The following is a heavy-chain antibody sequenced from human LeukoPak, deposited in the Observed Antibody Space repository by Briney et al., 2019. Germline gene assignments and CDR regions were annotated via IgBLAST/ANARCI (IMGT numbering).Heavy chain of an antibody. J-gene: IGHJ4*02. CDR3: ARTMVRGVVFDY. D-gene: IGHD3-10*01. Sequence: SETLSLTCTVSGGSISSGGYSWSWIRQHPGKGLEWIGYIYYSGSTYYNPSLKSRVTISVDTSKNQFSLKLSSVTAADTAVYYCARTMVRGVVFDYWGQGTLVTVSS. CDR1: GGSISSGGYS. CDR2: IYYSGST. V-gene: IGHV4-31*03.